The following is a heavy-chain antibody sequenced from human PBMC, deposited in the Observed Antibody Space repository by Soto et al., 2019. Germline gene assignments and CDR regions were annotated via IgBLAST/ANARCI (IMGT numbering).Heavy chain of an antibody. CDR1: GYTXTSYA. V-gene: IGHV1-3*01. CDR3: PIDYYYGSGSYYPYGMDV. D-gene: IGHD3-10*01. J-gene: IGHJ6*02. Sequence: GXSXKVSFTASGYTXTSYAMDLVRQAPGQSLEWMGWINAGNGNTKYSQKFQGRVTITRDTSASTAYMELSSLRSEDTAVYYCPIDYYYGSGSYYPYGMDVWGQGTTLTAP. CDR2: INAGNGNT.